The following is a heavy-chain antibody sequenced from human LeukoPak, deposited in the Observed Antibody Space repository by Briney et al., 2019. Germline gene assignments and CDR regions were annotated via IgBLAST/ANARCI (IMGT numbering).Heavy chain of an antibody. D-gene: IGHD3-10*01. CDR3: ARLTPLPGDYDY. CDR2: INSDGSST. J-gene: IGHJ4*02. CDR1: GFTFSSYW. V-gene: IGHV3-74*01. Sequence: GGSLRLSCAASGFTFSSYWMHWVRQAPGKGLVWVSRINSDGSSTSYADSVKGRFTISRDNAKHTLYLQMNSLRAEDTAVYYCARLTPLPGDYDYWGQGTLVTVSS.